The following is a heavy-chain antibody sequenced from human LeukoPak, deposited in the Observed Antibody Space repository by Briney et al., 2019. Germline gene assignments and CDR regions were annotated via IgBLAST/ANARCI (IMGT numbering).Heavy chain of an antibody. CDR3: ATTPYYYGSGSYFNN. V-gene: IGHV4-59*01. Sequence: SETLSLTCTVSGGSISSYYWSWIRQPPGKGLEWIGYIYDSGSTNYNPSLKSRVTISVDTSKNQFSLKVSSVTAADTAVYYCATTPYYYGSGSYFNNWGQGTLVTVSS. D-gene: IGHD3-10*01. J-gene: IGHJ4*02. CDR1: GGSISSYY. CDR2: IYDSGST.